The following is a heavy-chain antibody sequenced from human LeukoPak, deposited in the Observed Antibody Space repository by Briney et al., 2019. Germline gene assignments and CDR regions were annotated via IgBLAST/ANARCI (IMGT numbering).Heavy chain of an antibody. J-gene: IGHJ3*02. Sequence: GQALQISCKGSGYSFTSYCIGWVRQMRVKGLWWMGIIYPGDSDTRKSPSFQGQVTISADRSISTAYLQWSSLKASDTAMYYCARDYGDYVGAFDIWGQGTMVTVSS. D-gene: IGHD4-17*01. CDR2: IYPGDSDT. CDR1: GYSFTSYC. V-gene: IGHV5-51*01. CDR3: ARDYGDYVGAFDI.